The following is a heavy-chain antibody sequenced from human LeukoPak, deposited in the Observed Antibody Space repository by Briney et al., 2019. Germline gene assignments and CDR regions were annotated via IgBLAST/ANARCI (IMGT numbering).Heavy chain of an antibody. CDR3: ARVEGCSLDGLWY. J-gene: IGHJ4*02. CDR1: GGSFSGYY. D-gene: IGHD5-18*01. Sequence: SETLSLTCAVYGGSFSGYYWSWIRQPPGKGLEWIGEINHSGSTNYNPSLKSRVTISVDTSKNQFSLKLSSVTAADTAVYYCARVEGCSLDGLWYWGQGTLVTVSS. CDR2: INHSGST. V-gene: IGHV4-34*01.